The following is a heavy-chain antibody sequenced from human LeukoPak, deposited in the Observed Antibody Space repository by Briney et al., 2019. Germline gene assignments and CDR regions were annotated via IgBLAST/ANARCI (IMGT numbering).Heavy chain of an antibody. D-gene: IGHD1-26*01. CDR1: GFTFSSYA. CDR3: ARGGLAGTTGYFDY. V-gene: IGHV3-30*04. Sequence: PGRSLRLSCAASGFTFSSYAMNWVRQAPGKGLEWVAIISSDDGSNEYYADSVKGRFTISRDNSKNTLYLQMNSLRPEDTAVYYCARGGLAGTTGYFDYWGQGTLVTVSS. J-gene: IGHJ4*02. CDR2: ISSDDGSNE.